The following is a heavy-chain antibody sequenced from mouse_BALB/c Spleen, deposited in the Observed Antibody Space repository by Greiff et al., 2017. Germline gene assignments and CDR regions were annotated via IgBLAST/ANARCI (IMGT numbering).Heavy chain of an antibody. J-gene: IGHJ1*01. Sequence: EVQRVESGGGLVQPGGSRKLSCAASGFTFSSFGMHWVRQAPEKGLEWVAYISSGSSTIYYADTVKGRFTISRDNPKNTLFMQMTSLRSEDTAMYYCASYYYGSSSYWYCDVWGAGTTVTVSS. D-gene: IGHD1-1*01. CDR1: GFTFSSFG. V-gene: IGHV5-17*02. CDR3: ASYYYGSSSYWYCDV. CDR2: ISSGSSTI.